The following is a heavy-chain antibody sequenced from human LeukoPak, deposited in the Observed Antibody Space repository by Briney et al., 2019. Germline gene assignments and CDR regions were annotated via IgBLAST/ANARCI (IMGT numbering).Heavy chain of an antibody. CDR1: GYAFSAYY. CDR3: ARGSRYHDWLSPLDS. J-gene: IGHJ4*02. CDR2: LNPQTGDT. Sequence: ASVKVSCKASGYAFSAYYMHWVRQAPGQGLGWRGWLNPQTGDTHFAQKFQGRVTFTRDTSISTAYMAMSRLRSDDTAVFYCARGSRYHDWLSPLDSWGQGTLVTVSS. V-gene: IGHV1-2*02. D-gene: IGHD3-9*01.